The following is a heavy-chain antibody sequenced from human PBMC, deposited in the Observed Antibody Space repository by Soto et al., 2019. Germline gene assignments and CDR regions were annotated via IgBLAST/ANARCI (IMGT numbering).Heavy chain of an antibody. CDR3: ARERPDGARLDP. D-gene: IGHD6-6*01. Sequence: SETLSLTCAVSGGSISSGGYSWSWIRQPPGKGLEWIGYIYHSGSTYYNPSLKSRVAISVDRSKNQFSLKLSSVTAADTAVYYCARERPDGARLDPWGQGTLVTVSS. CDR1: GGSISSGGYS. J-gene: IGHJ5*02. CDR2: IYHSGST. V-gene: IGHV4-30-2*01.